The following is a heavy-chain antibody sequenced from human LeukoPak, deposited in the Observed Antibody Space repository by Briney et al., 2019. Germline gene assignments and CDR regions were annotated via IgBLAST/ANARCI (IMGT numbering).Heavy chain of an antibody. Sequence: PSETLSLTCSVSGGSSTNYYWSWIRQPPGRGLEWIGYIYCSGSTNYNPSLKSRVTISVDTSKNQFSLKLSSVTAADTAVYYCARIMVRGVYYFDYWGQGTLVTVSS. V-gene: IGHV4-59*08. CDR3: ARIMVRGVYYFDY. D-gene: IGHD3-10*01. J-gene: IGHJ4*02. CDR2: IYCSGST. CDR1: GGSSTNYY.